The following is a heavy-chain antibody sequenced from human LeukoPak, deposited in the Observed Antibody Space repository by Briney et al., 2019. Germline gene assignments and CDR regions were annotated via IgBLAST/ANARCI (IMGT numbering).Heavy chain of an antibody. CDR3: ARKPYGDYSFDY. V-gene: IGHV3-30*04. D-gene: IGHD4-17*01. Sequence: PGGSLRLSCAASGFTFSYYSVHWVRQAPGKGLEWVAIIAFDGSNTYYADSVKGRFTISRDNSKNTLFLHMNSLRPEDTAVYCCARKPYGDYSFDYWGQGTLVTVSS. CDR2: IAFDGSNT. CDR1: GFTFSYYS. J-gene: IGHJ4*02.